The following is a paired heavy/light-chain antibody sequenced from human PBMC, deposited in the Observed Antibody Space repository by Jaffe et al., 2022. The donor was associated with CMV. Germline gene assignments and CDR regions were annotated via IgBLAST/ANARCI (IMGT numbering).Heavy chain of an antibody. D-gene: IGHD3-3*01. CDR3: ARDAGECLDFWSGYCGHSYAMDL. J-gene: IGHJ6*02. Sequence: EVQLVESGGGLVQPGGSLRLSCAASGFTFRSYTMNWVRQAPGKGLEWLSYISSSSSTIYFADSVKGRFTISRDNAKNSLYLQMNSLRDEDTAVYYCARDAGECLDFWSGYCGHSYAMDLWGQGTTVTVSS. V-gene: IGHV3-48*02. CDR1: GFTFRSYT. CDR2: ISSSSSTI.
Light chain of an antibody. Sequence: EILMTQSPATLSVSPGERATLSCRASQSVSSNLAWYQQKPGQAPRLLIYGASTRATGIPARFSGSGSGTEFTLTISSLQSADFAVYYCQDYNNWPRTFGQGTKLEIK. CDR2: GAS. CDR3: QDYNNWPRT. J-gene: IGKJ2*01. CDR1: QSVSSN. V-gene: IGKV3-15*01.